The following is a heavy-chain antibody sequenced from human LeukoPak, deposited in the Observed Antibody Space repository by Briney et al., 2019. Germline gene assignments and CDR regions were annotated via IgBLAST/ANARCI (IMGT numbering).Heavy chain of an antibody. J-gene: IGHJ4*02. Sequence: ASVKVSCKASGYTFTSYDFNWVRQATGQRPEWMGWMSPDSGDTGYAQKFQDRVTMTRNTSISTAYMELSSLRSDDTAVYYCARGPPNWGYDYWGPGTLVTVSS. D-gene: IGHD7-27*01. V-gene: IGHV1-8*01. CDR1: GYTFTSYD. CDR3: ARGPPNWGYDY. CDR2: MSPDSGDT.